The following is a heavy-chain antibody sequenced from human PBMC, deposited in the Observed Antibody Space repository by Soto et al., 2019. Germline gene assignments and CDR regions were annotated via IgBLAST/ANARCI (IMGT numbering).Heavy chain of an antibody. Sequence: ASVKVSCKASGYTFTSYAMHWVRQAPGQRLEWMGWINAGNGNTKYSQKFQGRVTITRDTSASTAYMELSSLRSEDTAVYYCARGGITIFGAGYNNYYYMDVWGKGTTVTVSS. J-gene: IGHJ6*03. CDR2: INAGNGNT. CDR3: ARGGITIFGAGYNNYYYMDV. D-gene: IGHD3-3*01. V-gene: IGHV1-3*01. CDR1: GYTFTSYA.